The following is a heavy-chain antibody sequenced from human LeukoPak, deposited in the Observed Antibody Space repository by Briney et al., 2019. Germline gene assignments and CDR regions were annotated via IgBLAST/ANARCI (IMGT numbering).Heavy chain of an antibody. D-gene: IGHD2-21*01. CDR1: GFTFSDYY. V-gene: IGHV3-11*04. CDR3: ARDRDCGTYYMDV. Sequence: GGSLRLSCAASGFTFSDYYMSWIRQAPGKGLEWVSYISSSGSTIYYADSVKGRFIISRDNAKNSLYLQMNSLRAEDTAVYYCARDRDCGTYYMDVWGKGTTVTVSS. J-gene: IGHJ6*03. CDR2: ISSSGSTI.